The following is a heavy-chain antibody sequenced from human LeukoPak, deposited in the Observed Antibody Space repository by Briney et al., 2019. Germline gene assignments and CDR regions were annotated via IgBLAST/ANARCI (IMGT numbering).Heavy chain of an antibody. Sequence: GGSLRLSCAVSGFTFSDYWMNWVRQAPGKGLEGVASIRQDGGGKSYVDSVKGRFTISRDNTKRSLYLQMSSLRAEDTAVYYCARDGTAAGLYFDLWGQGTLVTVSS. CDR1: GFTFSDYW. D-gene: IGHD6-13*01. CDR3: ARDGTAAGLYFDL. J-gene: IGHJ4*01. V-gene: IGHV3-7*01. CDR2: IRQDGGGK.